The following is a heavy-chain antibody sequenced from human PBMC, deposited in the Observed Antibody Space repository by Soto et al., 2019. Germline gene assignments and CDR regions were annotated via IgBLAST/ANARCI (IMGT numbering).Heavy chain of an antibody. CDR1: GFTFSSYG. V-gene: IGHV3-33*01. Sequence: QVQLVESGGCVVQPGRSLRLSCAASGFTFSSYGMHWVRQAPGKGLEWVAVIWYDGSNKYYADSVKGRFTISRDNSKNTLYLQMNRLRAEDTAVYYCARESLHSSSWYYYGMDVWGQGTTVTVSS. D-gene: IGHD6-13*01. CDR2: IWYDGSNK. CDR3: ARESLHSSSWYYYGMDV. J-gene: IGHJ6*02.